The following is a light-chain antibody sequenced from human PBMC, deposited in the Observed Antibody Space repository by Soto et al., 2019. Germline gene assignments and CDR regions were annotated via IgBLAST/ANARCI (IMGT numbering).Light chain of an antibody. V-gene: IGLV2-14*01. J-gene: IGLJ1*01. Sequence: QSVLTQPASVSGSPGQSITISCTGTSSDVGAFNYVSWYLQHPGKAPKLMIYEVGNRPSGVSNRFSGSKSGNTASLTISGLQAEDEADYYCCSYASGSIYVFGTGTKLTVL. CDR2: EVG. CDR1: SSDVGAFNY. CDR3: CSYASGSIYV.